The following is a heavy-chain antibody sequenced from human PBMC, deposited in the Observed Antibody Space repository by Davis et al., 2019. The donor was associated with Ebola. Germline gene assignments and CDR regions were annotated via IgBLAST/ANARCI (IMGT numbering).Heavy chain of an antibody. CDR3: ATWARGRYLYYFDS. D-gene: IGHD3-16*02. Sequence: ASVKVSCKGSAYTFSTYTIAWVRQAPGQGLEWVGWISPNSGHTSYAQSLQDRVTMTTDTSTTTAYMELRSLRSDDTAIYYCATWARGRYLYYFDSWGQGTLVTVSS. CDR1: AYTFSTYT. V-gene: IGHV1-18*01. J-gene: IGHJ4*02. CDR2: ISPNSGHT.